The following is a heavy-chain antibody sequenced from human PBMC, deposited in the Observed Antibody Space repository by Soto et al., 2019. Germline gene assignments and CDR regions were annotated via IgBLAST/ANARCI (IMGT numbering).Heavy chain of an antibody. D-gene: IGHD1-26*01. CDR1: GFTFSSYA. CDR3: VKDRLVGATTYNWFDP. J-gene: IGHJ5*02. Sequence: PGESLRLSCAASGFTFSSYAMHWVRQAPGKGLEYVSAISSNGGSTYYADSVKGRFTISRDNSKNTLYLQMSSLRAEDTAVYYCVKDRLVGATTYNWFDPWGQGTLVTVSS. CDR2: ISSNGGST. V-gene: IGHV3-64D*06.